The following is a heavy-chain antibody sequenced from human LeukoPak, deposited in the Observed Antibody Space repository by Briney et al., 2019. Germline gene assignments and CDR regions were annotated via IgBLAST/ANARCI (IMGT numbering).Heavy chain of an antibody. CDR1: GGSISSSSYY. CDR2: IYYSGST. CDR3: ARQADSFDYYYYMDV. J-gene: IGHJ6*03. D-gene: IGHD3-3*01. Sequence: PSETLSLTCTVSGGSISSSSYYWGWIRQPPGKGLEWIGSIYYSGSTYYNPSLKGRVTISVDTSKNQFSLKLSSVTAADTAVYYCARQADSFDYYYYMDVWGKGTTVTVSS. V-gene: IGHV4-39*01.